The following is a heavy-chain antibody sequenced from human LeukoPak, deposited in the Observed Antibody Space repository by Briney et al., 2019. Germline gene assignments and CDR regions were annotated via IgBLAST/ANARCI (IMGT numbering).Heavy chain of an antibody. CDR1: GFTFSSYG. D-gene: IGHD6-13*01. J-gene: IGHJ4*02. V-gene: IGHV3-30*03. Sequence: GGSLRLSCAASGFTFSSYGMHWVRQAPGKGLEWVAVISYDGSNKYYADSVKGRFTISRDNSKNTLYLQMNSLRAEDTAVYYCATISAAAGSPPFDYWGQGTLVTVSS. CDR2: ISYDGSNK. CDR3: ATISAAAGSPPFDY.